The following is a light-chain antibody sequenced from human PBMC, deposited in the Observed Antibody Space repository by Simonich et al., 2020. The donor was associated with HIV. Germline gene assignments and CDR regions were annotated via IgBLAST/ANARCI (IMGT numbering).Light chain of an antibody. CDR1: QSISRD. J-gene: IGKJ1*01. CDR2: AAS. Sequence: DIQMTQSPSSLSASVGDRVTITCRASQSISRDLNWYQQKPGKAPNLLIYAASSLQSGVPSRFSGSGSGTDFTLTISSLQPEDFATYYCQQSYSNFRTFGQGTKVEIK. CDR3: QQSYSNFRT. V-gene: IGKV1-39*01.